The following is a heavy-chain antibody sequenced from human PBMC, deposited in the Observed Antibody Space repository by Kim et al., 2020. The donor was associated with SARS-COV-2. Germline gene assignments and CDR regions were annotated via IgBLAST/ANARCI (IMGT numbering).Heavy chain of an antibody. J-gene: IGHJ4*02. V-gene: IGHV7-4-1*02. CDR1: GYTFTSYA. D-gene: IGHD3-9*01. CDR3: AREYYDILTGYPERTFDY. Sequence: ASVKVSCKASGYTFTSYAMNWVRQAPGQGLEWMGWINTNTGNPTYAQGFTGRFVFSLDTSVSTAYLQISSLKAEDTAVYYCAREYYDILTGYPERTFDYWGQGTLVTVSS. CDR2: INTNTGNP.